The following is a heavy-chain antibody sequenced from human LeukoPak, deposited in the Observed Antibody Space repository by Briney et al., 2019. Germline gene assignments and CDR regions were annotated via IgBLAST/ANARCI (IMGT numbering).Heavy chain of an antibody. D-gene: IGHD6-13*01. CDR3: ARQTVAAAGSSLDY. CDR2: IYYSGST. V-gene: IGHV4-59*08. Sequence: SETLSLTCTVSGGSISSYYWSWIRQPPGKGLEWIGYIYYSGSTNYNPSLKSRVTISVDTSKNQFSLKLSSVTAADTAVYYCARQTVAAAGSSLDYWGQGTLVTVSS. J-gene: IGHJ4*02. CDR1: GGSISSYY.